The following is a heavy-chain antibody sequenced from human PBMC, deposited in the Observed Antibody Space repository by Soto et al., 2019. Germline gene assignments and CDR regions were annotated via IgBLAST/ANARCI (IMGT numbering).Heavy chain of an antibody. CDR1: GFTFSSYS. J-gene: IGHJ6*02. V-gene: IGHV3-21*01. D-gene: IGHD3-22*01. CDR2: ISSSSSYI. Sequence: GGSLGLSCAASGFTFSSYSMNWVRQAPGKGLEWVSSISSSSSYIYYADSAKGRFTISRDNAKNSLYLQMNSLRAEDTAVYYCARNTYYYDSSGYPYYYYGMDVWGQGTTVTVSS. CDR3: ARNTYYYDSSGYPYYYYGMDV.